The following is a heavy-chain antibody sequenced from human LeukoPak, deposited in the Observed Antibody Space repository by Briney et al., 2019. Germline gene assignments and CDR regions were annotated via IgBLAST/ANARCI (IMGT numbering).Heavy chain of an antibody. D-gene: IGHD3-9*01. V-gene: IGHV1-46*01. J-gene: IGHJ4*02. Sequence: ASVKVSCKASGYTFTSYYMHWVRQAPGQGLEWMGIINPSGGSTSYAQKFQGRVTMTRDTSTSTVYMELSGLRSEDTAVYYCARDRAALRYFERGGPDYWGQGTLVTVSS. CDR3: ARDRAALRYFERGGPDY. CDR1: GYTFTSYY. CDR2: INPSGGST.